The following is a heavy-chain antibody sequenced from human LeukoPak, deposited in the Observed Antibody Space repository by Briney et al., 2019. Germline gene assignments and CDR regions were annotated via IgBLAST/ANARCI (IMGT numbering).Heavy chain of an antibody. J-gene: IGHJ4*02. V-gene: IGHV1-46*01. CDR1: GYTFTTYY. CDR3: ALSALPDYNFDY. Sequence: ASVEFSCKASGYTFTTYYIHWVRQAPGQGLEGMGMIDPNTGSTSFAQKFQGRVTMTRDTSTATVYVALSSLRSEDTAVYYCALSALPDYNFDYWGQGTLVTVSS. D-gene: IGHD5-12*01. CDR2: IDPNTGST.